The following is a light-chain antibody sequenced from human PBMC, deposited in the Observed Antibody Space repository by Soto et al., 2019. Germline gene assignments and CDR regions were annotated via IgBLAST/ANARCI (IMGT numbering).Light chain of an antibody. V-gene: IGKV3-20*01. J-gene: IGKJ2*01. CDR1: QSVTSNF. Sequence: EIVLTQSPGTLSLSPGERATLSCRASQSVTSNFLAWYQQRPGQAPRLLIYGVSDRVTGIPDKFSGSGSGTDFPLTISSLEPEDFAVYYCQQYASSPSTFGQGTKVEI. CDR3: QQYASSPST. CDR2: GVS.